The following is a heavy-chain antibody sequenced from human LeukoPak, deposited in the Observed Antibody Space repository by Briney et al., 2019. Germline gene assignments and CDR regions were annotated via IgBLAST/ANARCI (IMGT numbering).Heavy chain of an antibody. CDR3: ARVPWFGELLSTLDY. Sequence: ASVKVSCKASGYTFTSYDINWVRQATGQGLEWMGWMNPNSGNTGYAQKFQGRVTITRNTSISTAYMELRSLRSDDTAVYYCARVPWFGELLSTLDYWGQGTLVTVSS. D-gene: IGHD3-10*01. CDR1: GYTFTSYD. J-gene: IGHJ4*02. V-gene: IGHV1-8*03. CDR2: MNPNSGNT.